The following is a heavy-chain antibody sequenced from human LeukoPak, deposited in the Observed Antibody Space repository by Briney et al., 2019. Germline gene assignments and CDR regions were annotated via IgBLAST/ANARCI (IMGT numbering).Heavy chain of an antibody. CDR2: INPNTGGT. V-gene: IGHV1-2*02. CDR3: ASLGDFFGSGSYAPFDY. D-gene: IGHD3-10*01. CDR1: GYTFTAFY. Sequence: ASVTVSCKASGYTFTAFYMHWVRQAPGQGLEWMGWINPNTGGTNYAQKLQGRVTMTRDTSITTAYMELSRLTSDDTAVYYCASLGDFFGSGSYAPFDYWGQGSLVTVSS. J-gene: IGHJ4*02.